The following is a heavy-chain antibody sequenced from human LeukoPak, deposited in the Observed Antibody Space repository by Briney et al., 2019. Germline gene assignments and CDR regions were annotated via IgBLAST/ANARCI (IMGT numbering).Heavy chain of an antibody. Sequence: GGSLRLSCAASGFTFKNYAMSWVRLTPGKGLGWVSAISGSDSGTYYADSVKGRFTISRDNSKNTLYLQMNSLRAEDTAVYYCAKYYYDSSGYYFPNLFDYWGQGTLVTVSS. CDR2: ISGSDSGT. CDR1: GFTFKNYA. CDR3: AKYYYDSSGYYFPNLFDY. J-gene: IGHJ4*02. V-gene: IGHV3-23*01. D-gene: IGHD3-22*01.